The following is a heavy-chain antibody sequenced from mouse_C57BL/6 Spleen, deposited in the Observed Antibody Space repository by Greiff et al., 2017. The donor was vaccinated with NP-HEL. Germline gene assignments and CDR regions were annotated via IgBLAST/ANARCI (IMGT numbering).Heavy chain of an antibody. J-gene: IGHJ4*01. Sequence: EVQLQQSGAELVRPGASVKLSCTASGFNIKDDYMHWVKQRPEQGLEWIGWIDPENGDTEYASKFQGKATITADTSSHTADLQLSSLTSEDTAVEYCTTRGYAMDYWGQGTSVTVSS. V-gene: IGHV14-4*01. CDR1: GFNIKDDY. CDR3: TTRGYAMDY. CDR2: IDPENGDT.